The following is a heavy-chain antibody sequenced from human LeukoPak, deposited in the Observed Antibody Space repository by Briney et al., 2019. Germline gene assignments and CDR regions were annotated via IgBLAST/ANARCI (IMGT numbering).Heavy chain of an antibody. CDR3: TRGRGGTIDRGYMDY. CDR2: MNSNTGNT. CDR1: GYTFINYD. J-gene: IGHJ4*02. Sequence: ASVKVSCKASGYTFINYDIMWVRQAPGQGLEWMGWMNSNTGNTGYAQRFQGRVTMTRDTSRSTAYMELSSLRSEDTAVYYCTRGRGGTIDRGYMDYWGQGTLVTVSS. D-gene: IGHD1-1*01. V-gene: IGHV1-8*01.